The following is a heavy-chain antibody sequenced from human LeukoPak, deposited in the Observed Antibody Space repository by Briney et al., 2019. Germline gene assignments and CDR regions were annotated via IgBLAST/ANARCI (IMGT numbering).Heavy chain of an antibody. J-gene: IGHJ1*01. CDR3: ARVDNNGLYSEYFDH. V-gene: IGHV3-21*01. CDR1: GFTFSSYG. CDR2: ITSTSTYI. Sequence: GGSLRLSCETSGFTFSSYGMHWVRQAPGKRLEWVSSITSTSTYIYYGDSVKGRFTTSRDNAKNSLFLQMHSLRAEDTAVYYCARVDNNGLYSEYFDHWGQGTLVTVSS. D-gene: IGHD6-19*01.